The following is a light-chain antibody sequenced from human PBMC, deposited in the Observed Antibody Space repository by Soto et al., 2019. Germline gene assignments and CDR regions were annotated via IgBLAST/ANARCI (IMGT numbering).Light chain of an antibody. CDR2: GAS. J-gene: IGKJ5*01. CDR3: QQYVSSPIT. Sequence: EIVLTQSPGTLSLSPGERATLSCRASQSVSNSYLAWYQQKPGQSPRLLIYGASSRATGIPDRFSGSGSGTDFALTISRLEPEDFAVYYCQQYVSSPITFGQGTRLEI. V-gene: IGKV3-20*01. CDR1: QSVSNSY.